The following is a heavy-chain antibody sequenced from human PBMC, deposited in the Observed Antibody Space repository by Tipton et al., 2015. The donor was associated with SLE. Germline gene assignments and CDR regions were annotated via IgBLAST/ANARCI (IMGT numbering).Heavy chain of an antibody. D-gene: IGHD3-3*01. Sequence: TLSLTCTVSGGSISSNSYYWGWIRQPPGKGLEYIWSVYYSWATYYNPSLKSRVFISVDTSKNQFSLSLASVTAADTGVYYCARDRRGPERRGFYTPSVTWFDPWGQGTLVTVSS. CDR1: GGSISSNSYY. J-gene: IGHJ5*02. CDR3: ARDRRGPERRGFYTPSVTWFDP. V-gene: IGHV4-39*07. CDR2: VYYSWAT.